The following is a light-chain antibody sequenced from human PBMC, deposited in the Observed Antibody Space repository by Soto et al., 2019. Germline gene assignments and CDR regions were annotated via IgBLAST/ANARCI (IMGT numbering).Light chain of an antibody. CDR2: LNSDGSH. CDR3: QTWGTGIQV. J-gene: IGLJ2*01. CDR1: SGHSSYA. Sequence: QLVLTQSPSPSASLGASVKLTCTLSSGHSSYAIAWHQQRPEKGPRYLIKLNSDGSHSKGDRIPDRFSGSSSGAERYLTISSLQSEDEADYYCQTWGTGIQVFGGGTKLTVL. V-gene: IGLV4-69*01.